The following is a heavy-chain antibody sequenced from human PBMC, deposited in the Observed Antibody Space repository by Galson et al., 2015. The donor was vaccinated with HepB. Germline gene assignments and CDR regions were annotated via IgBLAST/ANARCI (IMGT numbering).Heavy chain of an antibody. CDR1: GFTFSSYW. D-gene: IGHD2-15*01. CDR2: IRSKAYGGTT. V-gene: IGHV3-49*04. CDR3: TRGYCSGDSCFQHYYYYGMDV. Sequence: SLRLSCAASGFTFSSYWMSWVRQAPGKGLEWVGFIRSKAYGGTTEYAASVKGRFTISRDDSKSIAYLQMNSLKTEDTAVYYCTRGYCSGDSCFQHYYYYGMDVRGQGTTVTVSS. J-gene: IGHJ6*02.